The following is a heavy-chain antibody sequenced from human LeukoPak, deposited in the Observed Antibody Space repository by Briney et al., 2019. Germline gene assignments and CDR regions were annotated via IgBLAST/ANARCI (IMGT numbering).Heavy chain of an antibody. CDR3: ARGYYYDSSGYYNFDY. Sequence: GGSLRLSCAASGFTFSSYWMSWVRQAPGKGLEWVANIKQDGSEKYYVDSVKGRFTISRDNAKNSLYLQMNSLRAEDTAVYYCARGYYYDSSGYYNFDYWGQGTLVTVSS. V-gene: IGHV3-7*01. CDR2: IKQDGSEK. J-gene: IGHJ4*02. D-gene: IGHD3-22*01. CDR1: GFTFSSYW.